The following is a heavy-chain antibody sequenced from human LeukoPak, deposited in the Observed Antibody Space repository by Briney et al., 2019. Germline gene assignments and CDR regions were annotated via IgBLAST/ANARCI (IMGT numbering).Heavy chain of an antibody. V-gene: IGHV4-38-2*01. CDR3: ARYCTSTTCYPLLAFDI. CDR2: IYHTGST. D-gene: IGHD2-2*01. Sequence: SETLSLTCSVSGYYLSSGYYWGWIRQPPGEGLEWIGIIYHTGSTSYNPPLKSRVTISVDTPKNQFSLKLSSVTAADTAVYYCARYCTSTTCYPLLAFDIWGQGTMVTVS. CDR1: GYYLSSGYY. J-gene: IGHJ3*02.